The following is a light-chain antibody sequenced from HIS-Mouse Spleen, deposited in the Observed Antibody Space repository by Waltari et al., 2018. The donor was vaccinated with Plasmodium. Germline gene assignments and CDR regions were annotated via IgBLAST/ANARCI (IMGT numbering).Light chain of an antibody. CDR1: QSVSSSY. Sequence: EIVLTQSPGTLPLSPGERATLSCSASQSVSSSYLAWYQQKPGQAPRLLIYGASSRATGIPDRFGGSGSGTDFTLTISRLEPEDFAVYYCQQYGSSGTFGQGTKVEIK. J-gene: IGKJ1*01. CDR2: GAS. CDR3: QQYGSSGT. V-gene: IGKV3-20*01.